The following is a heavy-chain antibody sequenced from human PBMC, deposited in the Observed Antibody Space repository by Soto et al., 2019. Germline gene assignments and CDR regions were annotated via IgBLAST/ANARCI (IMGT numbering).Heavy chain of an antibody. CDR2: IKSKTDGGTT. D-gene: IGHD3-10*01. CDR3: TTELLWFGELLES. V-gene: IGHV3-15*07. Sequence: GGSLRLSCAASGFTFSNAWMNWVRQAPGKGLEWVGRIKSKTDGGTTDYAAPVKGRFTISRDDSKNTLYLQMNSLKTEDTAVYYCTTELLWFGELLESWGQGTLVTVSS. CDR1: GFTFSNAW. J-gene: IGHJ4*02.